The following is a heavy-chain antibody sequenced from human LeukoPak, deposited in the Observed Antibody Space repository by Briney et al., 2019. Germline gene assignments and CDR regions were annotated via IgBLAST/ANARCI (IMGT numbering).Heavy chain of an antibody. Sequence: PGGSLRLSCAASGFTLSDHYTDWVRQAPGKGLEWVGRTRDKTNGYTTEYAASVKGRFSISRDDSKNSLYLQMNSLKTEDTAVYYCIRLRYNSVWDVDYWGQGTLVTVSS. CDR3: IRLRYNSVWDVDY. V-gene: IGHV3-72*01. CDR1: GFTLSDHY. CDR2: TRDKTNGYTT. J-gene: IGHJ4*02. D-gene: IGHD6-19*01.